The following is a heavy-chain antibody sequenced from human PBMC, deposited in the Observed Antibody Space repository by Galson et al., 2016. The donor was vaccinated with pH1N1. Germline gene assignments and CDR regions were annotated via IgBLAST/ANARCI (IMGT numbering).Heavy chain of an antibody. D-gene: IGHD3-16*02. CDR3: ARGPFGPRCDFLWGSSRQYFDS. CDR1: SGAFTNYY. CDR2: ITHSGGT. J-gene: IGHJ4*02. Sequence: ETLSLTCALSSGAFTNYYWGWIRQPPGKGLEWIGEITHSGGTNYNPSLKSLVSISVHTSKTQFSLKLTSVTAADSAVYFCARGPFGPRCDFLWGSSRQYFDSWGQGTLVTVSP. V-gene: IGHV4-34*01.